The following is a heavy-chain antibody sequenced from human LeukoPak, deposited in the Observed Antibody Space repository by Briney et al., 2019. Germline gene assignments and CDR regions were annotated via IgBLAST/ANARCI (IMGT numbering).Heavy chain of an antibody. V-gene: IGHV1-8*01. D-gene: IGHD1-14*01. Sequence: GPSVTLCFTAAGYTFTIYDINWVRHAPGQGHEWMGWMNPNSGNTGYAQKFQGRVTMTRNTSIRTAYMELRSLRSEDTAVYYCARGGTRFRAYPFNSGGRGTLGTVSS. CDR3: ARGGTRFRAYPFNS. J-gene: IGHJ4*02. CDR2: MNPNSGNT. CDR1: GYTFTIYD.